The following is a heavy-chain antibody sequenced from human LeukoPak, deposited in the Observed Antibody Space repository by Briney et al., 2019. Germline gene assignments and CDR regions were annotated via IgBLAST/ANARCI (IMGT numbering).Heavy chain of an antibody. D-gene: IGHD3-3*01. CDR2: ISSSSSII. CDR3: ARDRAWNYFDY. V-gene: IGHV3-48*01. Sequence: GGSLRLSCAASGFTFSSYSMNWVRQAPGKGLEWLSYISSSSSIIYYADSVKGRFIISRDNAKNSLYLRMSSLRTEDTAVYYCARDRAWNYFDYWGQGTLVTVSS. CDR1: GFTFSSYS. J-gene: IGHJ4*02.